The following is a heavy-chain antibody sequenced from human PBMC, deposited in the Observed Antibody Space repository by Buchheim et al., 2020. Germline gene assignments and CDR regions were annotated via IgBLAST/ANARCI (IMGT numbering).Heavy chain of an antibody. Sequence: EVQLVESGGGLVQPGGSLRLSCAASGFSFSSYDMHWVRQITGKGLEWVSGIGIGGDTYYSGSVKGRFSVSRENAKSSMYLQMNGLRVADTALYYCARWHCSGCSCYSDYWGQGTL. CDR1: GFSFSSYD. J-gene: IGHJ4*02. D-gene: IGHD2-15*01. CDR2: IGIGGDT. CDR3: ARWHCSGCSCYSDY. V-gene: IGHV3-13*04.